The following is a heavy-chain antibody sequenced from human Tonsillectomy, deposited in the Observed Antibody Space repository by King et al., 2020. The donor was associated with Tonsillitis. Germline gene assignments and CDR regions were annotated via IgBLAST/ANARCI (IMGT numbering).Heavy chain of an antibody. CDR1: VGSISSGGYY. CDR3: ARAMVRGVIITLYNWFDP. J-gene: IGHJ5*02. CDR2: IYYSGST. V-gene: IGHV4-31*03. D-gene: IGHD3-10*01. Sequence: VQLQESGPGLVKPSQTLSLTCTVSVGSISSGGYYWSWIRQHPGKGLEWIGYIYYSGSTYYNPSLKSRVTISVDTSKNQFSLKLSSVTAADTAVYYCARAMVRGVIITLYNWFDPWGQGTLVTVSS.